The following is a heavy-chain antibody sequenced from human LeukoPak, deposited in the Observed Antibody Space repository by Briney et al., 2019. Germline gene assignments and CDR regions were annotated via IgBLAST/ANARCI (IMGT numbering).Heavy chain of an antibody. D-gene: IGHD3-10*01. CDR2: ISSSSSYI. Sequence: GGSLRLSCLTSGFTLSTNAMSWVRQAPGKGLEWVSSISSSSSYIYYADSVKGRFTISRDNAKNSLYLQMNSLRAEDTAVYYCARDDENYGSGSYYNVFSYWGQGTLVTVSS. CDR1: GFTLSTNA. CDR3: ARDDENYGSGSYYNVFSY. J-gene: IGHJ4*02. V-gene: IGHV3-21*01.